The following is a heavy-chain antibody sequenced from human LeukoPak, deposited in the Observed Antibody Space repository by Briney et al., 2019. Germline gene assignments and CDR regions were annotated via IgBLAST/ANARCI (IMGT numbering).Heavy chain of an antibody. CDR3: ARSGYCSSTSCYNWFDP. CDR1: GGSFSGYY. V-gene: IGHV4-34*01. CDR2: INHSGST. Sequence: SETLSLTCAVCGGSFSGYYWSWIRQPPGKGLEWIGEINHSGSTNYNPSLKSRVTISVDTSKNQFSLKLSSVTAADTAVYYCARSGYCSSTSCYNWFDPWGQGTLVTVSS. J-gene: IGHJ5*02. D-gene: IGHD2-2*03.